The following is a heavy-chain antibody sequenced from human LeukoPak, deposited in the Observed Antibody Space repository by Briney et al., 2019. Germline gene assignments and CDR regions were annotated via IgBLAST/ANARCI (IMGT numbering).Heavy chain of an antibody. CDR3: ARVGILTGYYDY. V-gene: IGHV4-30-2*01. CDR2: IYESGST. J-gene: IGHJ4*02. D-gene: IGHD3-9*01. Sequence: PSETLSLTCAVSGGSLNSGGYSWSWIRQPPGRGLEWIGYIYESGSTYYNPSLKSRVTMSLDRSKRQISLKLSSVTAADTAVYYCARVGILTGYYDYWGQGTLVTVSS. CDR1: GGSLNSGGYS.